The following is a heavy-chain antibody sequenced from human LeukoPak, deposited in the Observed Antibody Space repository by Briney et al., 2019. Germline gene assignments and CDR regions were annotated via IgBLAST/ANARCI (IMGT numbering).Heavy chain of an antibody. Sequence: PSETLSLTCTVSGYSISSGYYWGWIRQPPGKGLEWIGSIYHSGSTYYNPSLKSRVTISVDTSKNQFSLKLSSVTAADTAVYYCARDEDYYGSGSLDYWGQGTLVTVSS. CDR2: IYHSGST. CDR3: ARDEDYYGSGSLDY. D-gene: IGHD3-10*01. J-gene: IGHJ4*02. CDR1: GYSISSGYY. V-gene: IGHV4-38-2*02.